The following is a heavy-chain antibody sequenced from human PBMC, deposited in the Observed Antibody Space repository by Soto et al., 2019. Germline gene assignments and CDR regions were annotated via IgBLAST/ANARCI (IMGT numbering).Heavy chain of an antibody. J-gene: IGHJ4*02. D-gene: IGHD3-10*01. CDR1: GGYFSGYY. V-gene: IGHV4-34*01. CDR2: INHSGRT. Sequence: QVQLQQWGAGLLEPSETLSLTCAVDGGYFSGYYWSCLRQPPGKALEWIGEINHSGRTNYNPSLNSGVTISVDTSKNQFSLKLSSVTAADTAVYYCARGEWAHYYGSVRYYGDWGQGTLVTVSS. CDR3: ARGEWAHYYGSVRYYGD.